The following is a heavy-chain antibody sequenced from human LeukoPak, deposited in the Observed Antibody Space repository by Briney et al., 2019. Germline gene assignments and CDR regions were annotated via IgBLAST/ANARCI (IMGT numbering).Heavy chain of an antibody. J-gene: IGHJ5*02. CDR3: ARGLGYSSSHNWFDP. D-gene: IGHD6-13*01. CDR1: GYTFTSYD. Sequence: GASVKVSCKASGYTFTSYDINWVRQATGQGLEWMGWMNPNSGNTGYAQKFQGRVAMTRNTSISTAYMELSSLRSEDTAVYYCARGLGYSSSHNWFDPWGQGTLVTVSS. V-gene: IGHV1-8*01. CDR2: MNPNSGNT.